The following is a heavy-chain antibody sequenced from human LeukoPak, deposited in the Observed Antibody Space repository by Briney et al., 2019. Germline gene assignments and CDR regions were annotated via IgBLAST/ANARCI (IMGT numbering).Heavy chain of an antibody. Sequence: GGSLRLSCAASGFTFSTYWMHWVRQAPGKGLVWVSRINTDGSSTNYADSVKGRFTISRDNAKNTLYLQMNSLRAEDTAVYYCASPKRGGALDMWGQGTVVTVSS. CDR3: ASPKRGGALDM. D-gene: IGHD2-15*01. V-gene: IGHV3-74*01. CDR2: INTDGSST. J-gene: IGHJ3*02. CDR1: GFTFSTYW.